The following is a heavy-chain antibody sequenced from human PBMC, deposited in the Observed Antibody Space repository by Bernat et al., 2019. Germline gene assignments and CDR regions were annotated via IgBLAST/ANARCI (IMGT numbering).Heavy chain of an antibody. V-gene: IGHV3-23*01. D-gene: IGHD3-10*01. CDR3: ARGLGHYYGSGYYYGMDV. CDR1: GFTFSSYA. J-gene: IGHJ6*02. Sequence: EVQLLESGGGLVQPGGSLRLSCAASGFTFSSYAMSWVRQAPGKGLEWVSAISGSGGSTYYADSVKGRFTISRDNSKNTLYLQMNSLRAADTAVYYCARGLGHYYGSGYYYGMDVWGQGTTVTVSS. CDR2: ISGSGGST.